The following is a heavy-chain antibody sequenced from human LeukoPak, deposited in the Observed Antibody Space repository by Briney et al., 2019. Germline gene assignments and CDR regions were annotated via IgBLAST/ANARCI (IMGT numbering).Heavy chain of an antibody. D-gene: IGHD2-15*01. V-gene: IGHV1-69*13. Sequence: SVKVSCKASGGTFSSYAISWVRQAPGQGLEWMGGIIPIFGTANYAQKFQGRVTITADESTSTAYMELSSLRSEDTAVYYCARGSLVFCGGGSSPGGIDYGGRGPRVTVSS. CDR2: IIPIFGTA. CDR3: ARGSLVFCGGGSSPGGIDY. CDR1: GGTFSSYA. J-gene: IGHJ4*02.